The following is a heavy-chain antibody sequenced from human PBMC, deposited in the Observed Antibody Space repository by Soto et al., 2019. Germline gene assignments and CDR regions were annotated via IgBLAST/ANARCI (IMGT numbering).Heavy chain of an antibody. CDR2: LYSGSS. V-gene: IGHV4-39*01. CDR3: ARRGSGHTFDY. J-gene: IGHJ4*02. D-gene: IGHD3-10*01. CDR1: GASISRGGFH. Sequence: QLQLQESGPGLVKPSETLSLTCAVTGASISRGGFHWGWIRQPPGQGLEWIGSLYSGSSFYNPSLKSRVTISADTSKNELSLTLTSVTAADTAVYYCARRGSGHTFDYWGQGTLVTVSS.